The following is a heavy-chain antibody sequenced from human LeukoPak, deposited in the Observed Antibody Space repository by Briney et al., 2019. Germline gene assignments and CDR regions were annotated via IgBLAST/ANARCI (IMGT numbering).Heavy chain of an antibody. J-gene: IGHJ3*02. CDR3: ARSNVLRFLEWLLDAFDI. Sequence: SVKVSCKASGGTFSSYAISWVRQAPGQGLEWMGGIIPIFGTANYAQKFQGRVTITTDESTSTADMELSSLRSEDTAVYYCARSNVLRFLEWLLDAFDIWGQGTMVTVSS. CDR1: GGTFSSYA. CDR2: IIPIFGTA. D-gene: IGHD3-3*01. V-gene: IGHV1-69*05.